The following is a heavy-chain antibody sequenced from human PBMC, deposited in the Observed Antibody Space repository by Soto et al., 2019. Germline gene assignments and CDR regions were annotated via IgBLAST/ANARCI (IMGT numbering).Heavy chain of an antibody. CDR3: TTESRQLVGGVWFDY. D-gene: IGHD6-6*01. CDR1: GFTFSKAW. J-gene: IGHJ4*02. CDR2: IKSKTAGGTT. Sequence: EVQLVESGGGLVKPGGSLRLSCAASGFTFSKAWMNWVRQAPGKGLEWVARIKSKTAGGTTYYGAPVKGRFTISRDDSKNTLSLQMNSLQMEDTAVYYCTTESRQLVGGVWFDYWGQGTLVTVSS. V-gene: IGHV3-15*07.